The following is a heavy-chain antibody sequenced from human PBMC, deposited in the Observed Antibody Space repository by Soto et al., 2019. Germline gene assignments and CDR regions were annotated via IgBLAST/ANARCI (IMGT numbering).Heavy chain of an antibody. J-gene: IGHJ6*02. CDR2: MRSKANSYAT. CDR3: TRYLFHYPVDYGMDV. Sequence: EVQLVESGGGLVQPGGSLKLSCAASGFSFSGFEMQWVRQASGKGLEWVGRMRSKANSYATADGASVKGRFTVSRDDSKITVYLQMSSLQTEDTAIYYCTRYLFHYPVDYGMDVWGQGTTVTVSS. V-gene: IGHV3-73*02. CDR1: GFSFSGFE. D-gene: IGHD5-12*01.